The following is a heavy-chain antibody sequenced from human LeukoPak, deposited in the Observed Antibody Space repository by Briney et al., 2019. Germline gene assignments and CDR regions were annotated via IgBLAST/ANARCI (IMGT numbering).Heavy chain of an antibody. Sequence: QPGRSLRLSCAASGFTFSSYAMSWVRQAPGKGLEWVSAISGSGGSTYYADSVKGRFTISRDNSKNTLYLQMNSLRAEDTAVYYCAKFPYLIEQQLADDAFDIWGQGTMVTVSS. CDR3: AKFPYLIEQQLADDAFDI. J-gene: IGHJ3*02. V-gene: IGHV3-23*01. CDR2: ISGSGGST. CDR1: GFTFSSYA. D-gene: IGHD6-13*01.